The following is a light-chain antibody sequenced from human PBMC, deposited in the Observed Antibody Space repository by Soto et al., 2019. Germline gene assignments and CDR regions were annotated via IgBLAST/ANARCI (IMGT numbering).Light chain of an antibody. J-gene: IGKJ1*01. V-gene: IGKV1-6*01. CDR1: QGIRND. CDR3: LQDFSYPRT. CDR2: AAS. Sequence: AIQLTQSPSSLSASVGDRFTITCRASQGIRNDLGWYQKTPGTANQLLIYAASSLQSGVPSRFSGSGSGTDFTLTISSLQPEDFATYYCLQDFSYPRTFGQGTKVDIK.